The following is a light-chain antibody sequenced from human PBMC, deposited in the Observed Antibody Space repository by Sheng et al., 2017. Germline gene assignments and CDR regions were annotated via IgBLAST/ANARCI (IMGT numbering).Light chain of an antibody. CDR3: QQYNSWPHT. V-gene: IGKV3-15*01. J-gene: IGKJ2*01. CDR1: QSVSNN. Sequence: EIGMTQSPATLSVSPGERATLSCRASQSVSNNLAWYQQKPGQAPRLLISGASYRATGIPARFSGSGSGTEFTLTISGLQSEDFAVYYCQQYNSWPHTFGQGAKVEIK. CDR2: GAS.